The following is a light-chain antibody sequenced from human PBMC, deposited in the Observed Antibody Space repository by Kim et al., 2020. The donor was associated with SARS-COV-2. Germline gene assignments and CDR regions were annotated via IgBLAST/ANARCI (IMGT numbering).Light chain of an antibody. J-gene: IGKJ2*01. V-gene: IGKV3-15*01. Sequence: ETMMTQSPATLSVSPGERATLSCRASQSVSINLAWYQQKPGQTPRLLIYDASTRATGTPARFSGSGSGTDFSLTITNLQSEDFALYYCQRYNDWPPYTFGQGTKLEI. CDR3: QRYNDWPPYT. CDR1: QSVSIN. CDR2: DAS.